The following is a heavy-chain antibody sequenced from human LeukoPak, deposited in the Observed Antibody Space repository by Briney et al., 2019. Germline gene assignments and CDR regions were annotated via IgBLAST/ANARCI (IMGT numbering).Heavy chain of an antibody. CDR2: IWYDGSKK. V-gene: IGHV3-33*01. Sequence: GGSLRLSCVTSGFTFSNYGMFWVRQAPGKGLEWVAVIWYDGSKKYYGDSVKGRFTISREDSKNTVYLQMNSLRAEDTAVYYCARDLCTTTSCLDYWGQGALVTVSS. CDR3: ARDLCTTTSCLDY. CDR1: GFTFSNYG. J-gene: IGHJ4*02. D-gene: IGHD2-2*01.